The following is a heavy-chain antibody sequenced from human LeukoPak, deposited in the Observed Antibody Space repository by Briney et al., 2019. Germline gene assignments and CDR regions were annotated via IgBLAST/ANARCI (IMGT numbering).Heavy chain of an antibody. CDR1: GYTFSSYA. V-gene: IGHV3-64D*06. CDR3: VKVSSKKVVVPAAIGYYYGMDV. D-gene: IGHD2-2*01. CDR2: NSSKGGST. Sequence: GGSLRLSCSASGYTFSSYAMHWVRQAPGKGLEYGSANSSKGGSTYYADSAKGRFTISRDNSKNTLYLQMSSLRAEDTAVYYCVKVSSKKVVVPAAIGYYYGMDVWGKGTTVTVSS. J-gene: IGHJ6*04.